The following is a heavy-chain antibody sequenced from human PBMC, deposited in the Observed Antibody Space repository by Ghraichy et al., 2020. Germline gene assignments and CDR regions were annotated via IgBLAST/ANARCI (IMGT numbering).Heavy chain of an antibody. Sequence: GGSLRLSCAASGFTFSSYAMSWVRQAPGKGLEWVSAISGSGGSTYYADSVKGRFTISRDNSKNTLYLQMNSLRAEDTAVYYCAKDAHPSDDYYDSSGYDLNDDAFDIWGQGTMVTVSS. CDR1: GFTFSSYA. J-gene: IGHJ3*02. V-gene: IGHV3-23*01. CDR2: ISGSGGST. CDR3: AKDAHPSDDYYDSSGYDLNDDAFDI. D-gene: IGHD3-22*01.